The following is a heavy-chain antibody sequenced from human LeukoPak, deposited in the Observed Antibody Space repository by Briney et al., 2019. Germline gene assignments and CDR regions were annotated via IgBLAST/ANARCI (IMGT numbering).Heavy chain of an antibody. CDR3: ATASPHMSTSGPGVY. Sequence: GGSLRLSCAASGFTFSSYSFNWVRQAPGKGLEWVSSISTRSIFIYYADSVKGRFTISRDNSRNTVYLQMNSLRAGDTAVYYCATASPHMSTSGPGVYWGQGTLVTVSS. CDR1: GFTFSSYS. V-gene: IGHV3-21*04. D-gene: IGHD5/OR15-5a*01. CDR2: ISTRSIFI. J-gene: IGHJ4*02.